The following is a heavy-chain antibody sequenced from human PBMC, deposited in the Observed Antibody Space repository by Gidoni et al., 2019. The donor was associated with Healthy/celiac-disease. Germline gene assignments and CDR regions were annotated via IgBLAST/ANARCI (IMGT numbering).Heavy chain of an antibody. Sequence: QVQLVQSGAEVKKPGASVKVSCKASGSTFTSYAMHWVRQAPGQRLEWMGWINAGNGNTKYSQKFQGRVTITRDTSASTAYMELSSLRSEDTAVYYCAREMSWSNFDYWGQGTLVTVSS. CDR3: AREMSWSNFDY. CDR1: GSTFTSYA. J-gene: IGHJ4*02. CDR2: INAGNGNT. V-gene: IGHV1-3*01. D-gene: IGHD6-13*01.